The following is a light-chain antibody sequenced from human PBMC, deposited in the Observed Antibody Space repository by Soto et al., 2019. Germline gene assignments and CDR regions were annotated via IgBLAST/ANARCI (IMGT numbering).Light chain of an antibody. CDR3: SSYTTSNTRQIV. CDR1: SSDVGGYNY. Sequence: QSALTQPASVSGSPGQSIAISCTGTSSDVGGYNYVSWYQHHPGKAPKLIIYDVTNRSSGVSNPFSGSKSGNTASLTISGLQPEDEADYYCSSYTTSNTRQIVFGTGTKVTVL. CDR2: DVT. J-gene: IGLJ1*01. V-gene: IGLV2-14*03.